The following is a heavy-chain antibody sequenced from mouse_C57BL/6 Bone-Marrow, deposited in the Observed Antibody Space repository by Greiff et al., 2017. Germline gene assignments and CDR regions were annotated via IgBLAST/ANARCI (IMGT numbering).Heavy chain of an antibody. CDR2: ISSGGSYT. V-gene: IGHV5-6*03. D-gene: IGHD1-1*01. CDR1: GFTFSSYG. Sequence: DVQLVESGGGLVKPGGSLKLSCAASGFTFSSYGMSWVRQTPDKRLEWVATISSGGSYTYYPDSVKGRFTISRDNAKNTLYLQMSSLKSEDTAMYYCAIRSYGSSIDYWGQGTTLTVSS. J-gene: IGHJ2*01. CDR3: AIRSYGSSIDY.